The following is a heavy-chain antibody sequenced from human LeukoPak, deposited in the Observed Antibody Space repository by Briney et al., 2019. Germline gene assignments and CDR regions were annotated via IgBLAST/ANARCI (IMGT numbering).Heavy chain of an antibody. J-gene: IGHJ4*02. CDR2: ISSSSSTI. Sequence: PGGSLRLSCAASGFTFSSYSMNWVRQAPGKGLEWVSYISSSSSTIYYADSVKGRFTISRDNSKNTLYLQMNSLRAEDTAVYYCAKAPTYYDSSGYFDYWGQGTLVTVSS. CDR3: AKAPTYYDSSGYFDY. CDR1: GFTFSSYS. D-gene: IGHD3-22*01. V-gene: IGHV3-48*01.